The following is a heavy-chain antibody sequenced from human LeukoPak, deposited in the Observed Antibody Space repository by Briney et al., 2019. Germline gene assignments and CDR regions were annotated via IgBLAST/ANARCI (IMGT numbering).Heavy chain of an antibody. V-gene: IGHV3-48*04. Sequence: GGSLRLSCAASGFTFSNAWMSWVRQAPGKGLEWVSYISSSSSTIYYADSVKGRFTISRDNAKNSLYLQMNSLRAEDTAVYYCARSVLWFGEPLRTQTDIWGQGTMVTVSS. D-gene: IGHD3-10*01. CDR2: ISSSSSTI. CDR3: ARSVLWFGEPLRTQTDI. CDR1: GFTFSNAW. J-gene: IGHJ3*02.